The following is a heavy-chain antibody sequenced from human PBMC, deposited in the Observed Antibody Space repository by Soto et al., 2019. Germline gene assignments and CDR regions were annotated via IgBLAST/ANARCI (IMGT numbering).Heavy chain of an antibody. CDR1: GGTFSSYA. V-gene: IGHV1-69*12. J-gene: IGHJ4*02. CDR3: ASYGSGSYYKGRPRYYFDY. CDR2: IIPIFGTA. D-gene: IGHD3-10*01. Sequence: QVQLVQSGAEVKKPGSSVKVSCKASGGTFSSYAISWVRQAPGQGLEWMGGIIPIFGTANYAQKFQGRVTITADESTSTAYMELSSLRSEDTAVYYCASYGSGSYYKGRPRYYFDYWGKGTLVTVSS.